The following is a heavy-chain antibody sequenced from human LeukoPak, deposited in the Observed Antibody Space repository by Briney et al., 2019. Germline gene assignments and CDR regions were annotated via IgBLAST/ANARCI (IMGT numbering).Heavy chain of an antibody. V-gene: IGHV3-23*01. D-gene: IGHD4-17*01. Sequence: GGSLRLSCAASGFTFSNYAMNWVRQAPGKGLEWVSGISGSGGSTYYADSVKGRFTISRDNSKKTLYLQMNSMKIEDTAVYYCTTDPSDYGDYVGYWGQGTLVTVSS. J-gene: IGHJ4*02. CDR3: TTDPSDYGDYVGY. CDR1: GFTFSNYA. CDR2: ISGSGGST.